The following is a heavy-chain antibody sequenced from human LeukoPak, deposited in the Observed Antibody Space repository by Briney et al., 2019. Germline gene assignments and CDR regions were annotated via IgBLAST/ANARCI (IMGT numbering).Heavy chain of an antibody. J-gene: IGHJ5*02. D-gene: IGHD2-15*01. Sequence: ASVKVSCKASGYTFTSYGISWVRHAPGQGLEWMGWISGYNGKTNYAQKLQGRVTMTTDTSTNTAYMELRSLRSDDTAVYYYERDRSSEAPFNWFDPWGQGTLVTVSS. V-gene: IGHV1-18*04. CDR2: ISGYNGKT. CDR3: ERDRSSEAPFNWFDP. CDR1: GYTFTSYG.